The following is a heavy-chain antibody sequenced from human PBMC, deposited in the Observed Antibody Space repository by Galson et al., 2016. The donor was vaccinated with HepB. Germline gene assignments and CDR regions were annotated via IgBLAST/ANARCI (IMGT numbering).Heavy chain of an antibody. CDR2: ISGRSGYI. CDR1: AFTFSDYS. CDR3: ARVSPVDYYYYMDV. Sequence: SLRLSCAASAFTFSDYSMNWVRQAPGKGLEWVSFISGRSGYIYYADSVEGRFTVSRDNAKNSLYLLMNSLRAEDTAVYYCARVSPVDYYYYMDVWGRGTTVTVS. V-gene: IGHV3-21*01. J-gene: IGHJ6*03.